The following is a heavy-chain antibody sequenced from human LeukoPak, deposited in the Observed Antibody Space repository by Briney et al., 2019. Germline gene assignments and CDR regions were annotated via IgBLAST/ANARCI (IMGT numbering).Heavy chain of an antibody. CDR1: GGSISSYY. D-gene: IGHD3-10*01. Sequence: SETLSLTCTVSGGSISSYYWSWIRQPAGKGLEWIGRIYTSGSTNYNPSLKSRVTMSVDTSKNQFSLKLTSVTAADTAVYYCARPSNYGSGLGILDWGQGTLVIVSS. CDR2: IYTSGST. CDR3: ARPSNYGSGLGILD. V-gene: IGHV4-4*07. J-gene: IGHJ4*02.